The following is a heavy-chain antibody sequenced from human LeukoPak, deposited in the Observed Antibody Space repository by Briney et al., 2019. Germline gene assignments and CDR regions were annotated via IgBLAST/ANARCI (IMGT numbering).Heavy chain of an antibody. D-gene: IGHD3-22*01. J-gene: IGHJ4*02. V-gene: IGHV3-23*01. CDR1: GFTFSSYA. CDR3: AKLSDSSGYYGPFDY. CDR2: ISGSGGST. Sequence: GGSLRLSCAASGFTFSSYAMSWVRQAPGKGLEWVSAISGSGGSTYYADSVKGRFTISRDNSKNTLYLQMNSLRAEDTAVYYCAKLSDSSGYYGPFDYWGQGTLVTVSS.